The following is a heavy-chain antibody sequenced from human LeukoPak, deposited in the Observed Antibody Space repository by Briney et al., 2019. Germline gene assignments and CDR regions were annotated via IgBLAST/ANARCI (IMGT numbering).Heavy chain of an antibody. CDR1: GYSFTSYD. J-gene: IGHJ3*02. V-gene: IGHV1-8*01. D-gene: IGHD6-13*01. CDR3: ARGYSRSRAFDI. Sequence: ASVKVSCKASGYSFTSYDINWVRQATGQGLEWMGWMNPNSGNTGYAQKFQGRVTMTRNTSLSTAYMELSSLRSEDTAVYYCARGYSRSRAFDIWGQGTMVTVSS. CDR2: MNPNSGNT.